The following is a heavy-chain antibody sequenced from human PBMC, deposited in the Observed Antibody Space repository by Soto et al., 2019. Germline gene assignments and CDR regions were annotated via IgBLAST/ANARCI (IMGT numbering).Heavy chain of an antibody. D-gene: IGHD3-3*01. CDR1: GGSISSSSYY. Sequence: LSLTCTVSGGSISSSSYYWGWIRQPPGKGLEWIGSIYYSGSTYYNPSLKSRVTISVDTSKNQFSLKLSSVTAADTAVYYCARLDDDPTANWFDPWGQGTLVTVSS. CDR3: ARLDDDPTANWFDP. J-gene: IGHJ5*02. CDR2: IYYSGST. V-gene: IGHV4-39*01.